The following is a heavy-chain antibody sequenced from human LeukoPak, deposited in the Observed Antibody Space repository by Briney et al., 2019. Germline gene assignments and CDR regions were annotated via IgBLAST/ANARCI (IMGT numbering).Heavy chain of an antibody. J-gene: IGHJ4*02. V-gene: IGHV3-73*01. CDR2: IRSKANSYAT. CDR3: TTAVAGPITDY. D-gene: IGHD6-19*01. Sequence: GGSLRLSCAASGFTFSGSAMHWVRQASGKGLEWVGRIRSKANSYATAYAASVKGRFTISRDDSKNTAYLQMNSPKTEDTAVHYCTTAVAGPITDYWGQGTLVTVSS. CDR1: GFTFSGSA.